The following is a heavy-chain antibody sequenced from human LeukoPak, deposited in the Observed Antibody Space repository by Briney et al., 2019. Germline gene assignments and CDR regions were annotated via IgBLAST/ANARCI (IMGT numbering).Heavy chain of an antibody. CDR2: IYQSGST. CDR3: AGGVLGRYDY. D-gene: IGHD2-8*02. Sequence: PSETLSLTCAVSGYSISSGYYWGWIRQPPGKGLEWIGSIYQSGSTYYNPSLKSRVTISVDTSKNQFSLKLSSVTPTDTAVYYCAGGVLGRYDYWGQGILVTVSS. V-gene: IGHV4-38-2*01. CDR1: GYSISSGYY. J-gene: IGHJ4*02.